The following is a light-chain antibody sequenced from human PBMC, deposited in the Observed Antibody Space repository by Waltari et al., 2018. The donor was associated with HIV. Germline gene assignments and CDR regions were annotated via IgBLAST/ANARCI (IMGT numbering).Light chain of an antibody. V-gene: IGLV2-14*01. CDR1: SSDVGGYNY. Sequence: QSALTQPASVSGSPGQSITISCTGTSSDVGGYNYVSWYQQHPGKAPKLMICEVSNRPSGVSNRFSGSKSVNTASLTISGLQAEDEADYYCSSYTTRSTPDPNWVFGGGTKLTVL. CDR3: SSYTTRSTPDPNWV. J-gene: IGLJ3*02. CDR2: EVS.